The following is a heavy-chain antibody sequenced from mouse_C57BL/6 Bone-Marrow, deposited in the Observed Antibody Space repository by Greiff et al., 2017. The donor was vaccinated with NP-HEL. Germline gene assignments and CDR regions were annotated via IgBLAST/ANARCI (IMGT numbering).Heavy chain of an antibody. J-gene: IGHJ1*03. Sequence: EVQLQESVAELVRPGASVKLSCTASGFNIKNTYMHWVKQRPEQGLEWIGRIDPANGNTKYAPKFQGKATITADTSSNTAYLQLSSLTSEDTAIYYCADLLCYGGGYFDVWGTGTTVTVSS. CDR2: IDPANGNT. CDR1: GFNIKNTY. D-gene: IGHD2-1*01. V-gene: IGHV14-3*01. CDR3: ADLLCYGGGYFDV.